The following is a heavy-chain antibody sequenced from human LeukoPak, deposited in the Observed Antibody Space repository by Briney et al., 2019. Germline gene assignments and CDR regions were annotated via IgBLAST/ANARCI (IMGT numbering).Heavy chain of an antibody. D-gene: IGHD4-17*01. CDR2: ISGSGGST. Sequence: GGSLRLSCAASGFTFSSYAMSWVRQAPGKGLEWVSAISGSGGSTYYADSVKGRFTISRDNSKNTLYLQMNSLRAEDTAVYYCARDPVDYGDSHFDYWGQGTLVTVSS. CDR3: ARDPVDYGDSHFDY. CDR1: GFTFSSYA. V-gene: IGHV3-23*01. J-gene: IGHJ4*02.